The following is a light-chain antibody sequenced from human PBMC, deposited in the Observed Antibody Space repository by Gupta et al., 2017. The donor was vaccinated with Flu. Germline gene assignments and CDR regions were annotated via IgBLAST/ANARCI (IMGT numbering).Light chain of an antibody. V-gene: IGKV1-9*01. CDR2: SVS. J-gene: IGKJ5*01. CDR3: QQLNSYPYT. CDR1: QVISLY. Sequence: DNQSTSPPSFLSASVGERVSITCRASQVISLYLAWYQQKGGGAPNLLIYSVSTLQSGVPPRFSGSGYGTEFTLTISSLQPEDFATYYCQQLNSYPYTFGQGTRLEIK.